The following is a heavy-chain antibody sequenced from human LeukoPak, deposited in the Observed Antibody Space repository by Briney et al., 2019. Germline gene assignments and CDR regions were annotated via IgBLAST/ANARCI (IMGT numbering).Heavy chain of an antibody. CDR3: ARGHHDFWSGYFPQVDDY. V-gene: IGHV3-21*01. J-gene: IGHJ4*02. CDR1: GFTFSSYS. Sequence: GGSLRLSCAASGFTFSSYSMNWARQAPGKGLEWVSSISSSSSYIYYADSVKGRFTISRDNAKNSLYLQMNSLRAEDTAVYYRARGHHDFWSGYFPQVDDYWGQGTLVTVSS. D-gene: IGHD3-3*01. CDR2: ISSSSSYI.